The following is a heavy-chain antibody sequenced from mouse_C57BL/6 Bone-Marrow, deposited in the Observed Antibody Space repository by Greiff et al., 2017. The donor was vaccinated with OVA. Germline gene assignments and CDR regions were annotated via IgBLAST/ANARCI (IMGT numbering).Heavy chain of an antibody. CDR1: GFSFNTYA. V-gene: IGHV10-1*01. Sequence: EVMLVESGGGLVQPKGSLKLSCAASGFSFNTYAMNWVRQAPGKGWEWVARIRSKSNNYATYYADSVKDRFTISRDDSESMLYLQMNNLKTEDTAMYYCVRHDVYWYFDVWGTGTTVTVSS. CDR2: IRSKSNNYAT. D-gene: IGHD2-3*01. CDR3: VRHDVYWYFDV. J-gene: IGHJ1*03.